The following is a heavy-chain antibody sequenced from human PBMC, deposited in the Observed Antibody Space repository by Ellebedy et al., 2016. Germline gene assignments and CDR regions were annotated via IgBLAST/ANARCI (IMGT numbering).Heavy chain of an antibody. J-gene: IGHJ4*02. CDR3: ARGLTPHFDS. V-gene: IGHV4-4*07. CDR1: GASITGDY. CDR2: VDSSGNT. Sequence: SETLSLTCAVSGASITGDYWSWVRQPAGKGLEWIGRVDSSGNTNYNPSLKNRVTMSLDTSKNQFSLKLTSVTAADTGVYYCARGLTPHFDSWGQGALVTVSS. D-gene: IGHD2-21*01.